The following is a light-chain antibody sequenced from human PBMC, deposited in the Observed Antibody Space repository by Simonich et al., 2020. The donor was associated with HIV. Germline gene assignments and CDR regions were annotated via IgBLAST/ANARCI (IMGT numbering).Light chain of an antibody. J-gene: IGKJ5*01. CDR3: QQYYSTPIT. CDR2: WAS. V-gene: IGKV4-1*01. CDR1: QSVLYSSNNKNY. Sequence: DIVMTQSPDSLAVSLGERATINCKSSQSVLYSSNNKNYLAWYQQKPGQPPKLLISWASTRESGVPDRFSGSGSATDFNFTISSLQAEDVAVYYCQQYYSTPITFGQGTRLEMK.